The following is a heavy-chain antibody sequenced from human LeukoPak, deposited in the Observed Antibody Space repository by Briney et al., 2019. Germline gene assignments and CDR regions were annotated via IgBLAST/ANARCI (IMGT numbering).Heavy chain of an antibody. D-gene: IGHD3-10*01. CDR2: IYPGDSDT. Sequence: GESLKISCKASGYSFTNYWIGWVRQMPGKGLEWMGIIYPGDSDTRYSPSFQGQVTISADKSISTAYLQWSSLKASDTAMYYCARRSGYYGSGSFWFDPWGQGTLVTVSS. J-gene: IGHJ5*02. CDR3: ARRSGYYGSGSFWFDP. V-gene: IGHV5-51*01. CDR1: GYSFTNYW.